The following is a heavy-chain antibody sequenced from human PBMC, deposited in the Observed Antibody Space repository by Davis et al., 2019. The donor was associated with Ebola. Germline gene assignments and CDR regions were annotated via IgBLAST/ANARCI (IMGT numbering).Heavy chain of an antibody. D-gene: IGHD2-21*01. Sequence: MPSETLSPTCPVYPPSFSGHYWSWIRQPPGKGLEWIGEINHSGSTNYNPSLKSRVTISVDKAKNQFSLKLSSVTAADTAVYYCASLFAPFDYWGQGTLVTVSS. J-gene: IGHJ4*02. CDR1: PPSFSGHY. CDR3: ASLFAPFDY. V-gene: IGHV4-34*01. CDR2: INHSGST.